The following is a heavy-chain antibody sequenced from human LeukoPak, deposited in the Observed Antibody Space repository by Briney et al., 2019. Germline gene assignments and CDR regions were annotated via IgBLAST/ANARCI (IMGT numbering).Heavy chain of an antibody. Sequence: ASVKVSCKASGYTFTSYYMHWVRQAPGQGLEWMGIINPSGGSTSYAQKFQGRVTMTRDTSTSTVYMELSSLRSEDTAVYYCARDRIPMVRGVFWFDPWGQGTLVTVSS. J-gene: IGHJ5*02. CDR3: ARDRIPMVRGVFWFDP. V-gene: IGHV1-46*01. D-gene: IGHD3-10*01. CDR2: INPSGGST. CDR1: GYTFTSYY.